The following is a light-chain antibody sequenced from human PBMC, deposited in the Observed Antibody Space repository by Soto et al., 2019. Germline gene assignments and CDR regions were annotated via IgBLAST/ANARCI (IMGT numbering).Light chain of an antibody. CDR2: EVS. CDR1: SSDVGGYNY. V-gene: IGLV2-14*01. J-gene: IGLJ2*01. Sequence: QSALTQPASVSGSPGQSITISCTGTSSDVGGYNYVSWYPQQPGKAPKLMIYEVSNRPSGVSNRFSGSKSGNTASLTISGLQAEDEADYYCSSYTSSSTRGVVFGGGTKLTVL. CDR3: SSYTSSSTRGVV.